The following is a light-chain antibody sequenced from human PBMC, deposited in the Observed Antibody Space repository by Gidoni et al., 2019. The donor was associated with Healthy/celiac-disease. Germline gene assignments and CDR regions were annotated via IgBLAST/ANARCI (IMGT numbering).Light chain of an antibody. Sequence: EIELKQSRATLSLSPGERATLSCRASQSVSSYLAWYQQKPGQAPRLLIYDASNRATGLPAGFSGSGSGAVFSLTISRLAPEDFAVYCCQQRSNSPTFGGGTKVEIK. J-gene: IGKJ4*01. CDR3: QQRSNSPT. CDR2: DAS. V-gene: IGKV3-11*01. CDR1: QSVSSY.